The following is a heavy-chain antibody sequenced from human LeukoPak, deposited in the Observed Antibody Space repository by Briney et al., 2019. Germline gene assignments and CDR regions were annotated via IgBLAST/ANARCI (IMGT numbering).Heavy chain of an antibody. D-gene: IGHD3-9*01. CDR2: IWYDGSNK. CDR1: GFTFSSYG. J-gene: IGHJ4*02. CDR3: ARVYYDILTGYHTGPDY. Sequence: GGSLRLSCAASGFTFSSYGMHWVRQAPGKGLERVAVIWYDGSNKYYADSVKGRFTISRDNPKNTLYLQMNSLRAEDTAVYYCARVYYDILTGYHTGPDYWGQGTLVTVSS. V-gene: IGHV3-33*01.